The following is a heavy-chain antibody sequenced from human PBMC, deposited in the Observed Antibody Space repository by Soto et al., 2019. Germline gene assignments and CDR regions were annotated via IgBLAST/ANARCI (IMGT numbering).Heavy chain of an antibody. V-gene: IGHV3-11*01. CDR1: GFTFSDYY. CDR2: ISSSGSTI. CDR3: ARDPGIVATIDAFDI. J-gene: IGHJ3*02. Sequence: GGSLRLSCAASGFTFSDYYMSWIRQAPGKGLEWVSYISSSGSTIYYADSVKGRFTISRDNAKNSLYLQMNSLRAEDTAVYYCARDPGIVATIDAFDIWGQGTMVTVSS. D-gene: IGHD5-12*01.